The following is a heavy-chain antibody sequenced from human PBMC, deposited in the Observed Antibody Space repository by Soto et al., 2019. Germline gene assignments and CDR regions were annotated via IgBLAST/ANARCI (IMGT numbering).Heavy chain of an antibody. V-gene: IGHV3-23*01. Sequence: EVQLLESGGALAQPGGSLRLSCAASVFNFSSYAMSWVRQAPGKGLEWVSSISGSGYTTYYADSVKGRFTISRDNSKKTLYLQMNSLRAEDTAVYYCAKDRGSTIFGSEYGMDVWGQGTTVTVSS. D-gene: IGHD3-3*01. J-gene: IGHJ6*02. CDR2: ISGSGYTT. CDR3: AKDRGSTIFGSEYGMDV. CDR1: VFNFSSYA.